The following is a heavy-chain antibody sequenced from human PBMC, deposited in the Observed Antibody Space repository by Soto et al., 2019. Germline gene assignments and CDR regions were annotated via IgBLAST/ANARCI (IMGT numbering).Heavy chain of an antibody. CDR3: ARLGKYYQSLEP. CDR1: GGSFSHND. V-gene: IGHV4-59*08. CDR2: IYYGGTT. D-gene: IGHD2-2*01. J-gene: IGHJ5*02. Sequence: SQTLSHTCSVSGGSFSHNDWAWIRQHPGKGLEWIGYIYYGGTTRYNPSLESRVTVSLETSKSQFSLTLSSVTAADTAVYYCARLGKYYQSLEPCGPGTLVTVSS.